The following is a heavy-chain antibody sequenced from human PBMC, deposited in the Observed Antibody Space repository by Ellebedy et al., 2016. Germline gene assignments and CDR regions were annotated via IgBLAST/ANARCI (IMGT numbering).Heavy chain of an antibody. Sequence: SETLSLTXSVSGGSIVIDTFFWGWVRQPPGKGLEWIGSVYHTGSTHYNPSLKSRVTMSGDTSKNQFSLRLTSVTAADTAVYYCAATAPTSTLYFDLWGRGTLVTVSS. J-gene: IGHJ2*01. V-gene: IGHV4-39*07. D-gene: IGHD2/OR15-2a*01. CDR2: VYHTGST. CDR1: GGSIVIDTFF. CDR3: AATAPTSTLYFDL.